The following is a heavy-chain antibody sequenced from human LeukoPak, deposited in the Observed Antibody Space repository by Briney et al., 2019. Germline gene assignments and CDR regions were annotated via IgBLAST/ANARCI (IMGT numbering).Heavy chain of an antibody. CDR2: IYYSGST. J-gene: IGHJ4*02. CDR3: ARGGSSSSWPFYY. D-gene: IGHD6-13*01. V-gene: IGHV4-31*03. CDR1: GGSISSGVYY. Sequence: SETLSLTCTVSGGSISSGVYYWSWIRQHPGKGLEWIGYIYYSGSTYYNPSLKSRVAISVDTSKNQFSLKLSSVTAADTAVYYCARGGSSSSWPFYYWGQGTLVTVSS.